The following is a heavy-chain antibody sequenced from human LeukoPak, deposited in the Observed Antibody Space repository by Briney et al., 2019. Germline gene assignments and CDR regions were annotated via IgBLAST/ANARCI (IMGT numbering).Heavy chain of an antibody. V-gene: IGHV1-2*02. CDR1: GYTFTGYY. J-gene: IGHJ6*02. CDR2: INPNSGGT. D-gene: IGHD1-14*01. Sequence: ASVKVSCKASGYTFTGYYMHWVRQAPGQGLEWMGWINPNSGGTNYAQKFQGRVTMTRDTSISTAYMELSGLRSDDTAVYYCAREAKPYYYYYGMDVWGQGTTVTVSS. CDR3: AREAKPYYYYYGMDV.